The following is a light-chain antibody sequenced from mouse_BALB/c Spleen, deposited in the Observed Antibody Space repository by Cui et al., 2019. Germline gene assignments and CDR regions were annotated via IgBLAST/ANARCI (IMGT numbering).Light chain of an antibody. CDR1: GNIYSN. CDR3: QHFWGTPYT. Sequence: DIQMTQSPASLSVSVGETVTITCRASGNIYSNLAWYQQKQGKSPQLLVYAATNLAGGVPSRFSGSGSGTQYSLKINSLQSEDFGSYYCQHFWGTPYTFGGGTKLEIK. CDR2: AAT. J-gene: IGKJ2*01. V-gene: IGKV12-46*01.